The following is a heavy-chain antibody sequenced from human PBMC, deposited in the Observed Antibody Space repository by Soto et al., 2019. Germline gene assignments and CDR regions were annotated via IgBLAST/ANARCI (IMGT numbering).Heavy chain of an antibody. CDR2: IKHDGSEK. CDR3: ARGDYMDV. CDR1: RFTFSNYW. Sequence: EVQLVESGGGLGQPGGSLRLSCAASRFTFSNYWMSWVRQAPGKGLEWVADIKHDGSEKHYIDSVKGRFTISRDNVKKSLYLQMNSLRAEDTAVYYCARGDYMDVWGKGTTVTVSS. J-gene: IGHJ6*03. V-gene: IGHV3-7*01.